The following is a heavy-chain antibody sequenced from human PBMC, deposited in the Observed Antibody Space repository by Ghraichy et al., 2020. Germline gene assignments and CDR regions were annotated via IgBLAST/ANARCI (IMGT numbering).Heavy chain of an antibody. Sequence: SQTLSLTCTVSGGSISSYYWSWIRQPPGKGLEWIGYIYYSGSTNYNPSLKSRVTISVDTSKNQFSLKLSSVTAADTAVYYCAAHYYHSNPYYFDYWGQGTLVTVSS. CDR1: GGSISSYY. V-gene: IGHV4-59*01. D-gene: IGHD3-22*01. CDR3: AAHYYHSNPYYFDY. CDR2: IYYSGST. J-gene: IGHJ4*02.